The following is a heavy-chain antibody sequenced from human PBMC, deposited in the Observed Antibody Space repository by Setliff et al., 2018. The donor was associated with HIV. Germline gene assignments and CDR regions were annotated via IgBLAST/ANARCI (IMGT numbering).Heavy chain of an antibody. CDR2: ISAYNGNT. CDR3: TRDPKRYYDILTGCPSYYGMDV. J-gene: IGHJ6*02. CDR1: GYTFTSYG. V-gene: IGHV1-18*01. Sequence: ASVKVSCKASGYTFTSYGISWARQAPGQGLEWMGWISAYNGNTNYAQKLQGRVTMTTDTSTSTAYMELRSLRSDDTTVYYCTRDPKRYYDILTGCPSYYGMDVWDQGTTVTVSS. D-gene: IGHD3-9*01.